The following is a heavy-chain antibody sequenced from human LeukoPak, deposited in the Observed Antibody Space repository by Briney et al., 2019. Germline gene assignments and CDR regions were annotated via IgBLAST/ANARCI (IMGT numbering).Heavy chain of an antibody. CDR1: GFTFSSYA. J-gene: IGHJ4*02. CDR3: ARRATTGVLLWFGDYFDY. D-gene: IGHD3-10*01. V-gene: IGHV3-23*01. CDR2: ISGSGGST. Sequence: GGSLRLSCAAAGFTFSSYAMSWVRQAPGKGLEWVSAISGSGGSTYYADSVKGRFTISRDNSKNTLYLQMNSLRAEDTAVYYSARRATTGVLLWFGDYFDYWGQGTLVTVSS.